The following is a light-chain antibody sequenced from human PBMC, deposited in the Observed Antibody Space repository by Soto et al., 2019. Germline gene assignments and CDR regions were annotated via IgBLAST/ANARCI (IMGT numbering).Light chain of an antibody. Sequence: QTVVTQPPSVSGAPGQRITIPCTGSSSNIGAGYAVHWYQHLPGTAPKLLIFDNNNRPSGVPDRFSGSKSGTSASLAITGLQAEDEADYYCQSFDSSLSVVVFGGGTKLTVL. CDR3: QSFDSSLSVVV. CDR1: SSNIGAGYA. CDR2: DNN. J-gene: IGLJ2*01. V-gene: IGLV1-40*01.